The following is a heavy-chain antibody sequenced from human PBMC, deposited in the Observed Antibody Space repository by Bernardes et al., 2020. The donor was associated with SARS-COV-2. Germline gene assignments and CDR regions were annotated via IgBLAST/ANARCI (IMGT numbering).Heavy chain of an antibody. Sequence: GGYLRLSCAASGFTFSSSWMHWVRQAPGKGLVWVSRINSDGSTISYADSVKGRFTISRDNAKNTLYLQMNSLRADDTAVYYCGKRDVAAGNWYFDLWGRGTLVTVSS. CDR2: INSDGSTI. D-gene: IGHD6-13*01. CDR3: GKRDVAAGNWYFDL. V-gene: IGHV3-74*01. CDR1: GFTFSSSW. J-gene: IGHJ2*01.